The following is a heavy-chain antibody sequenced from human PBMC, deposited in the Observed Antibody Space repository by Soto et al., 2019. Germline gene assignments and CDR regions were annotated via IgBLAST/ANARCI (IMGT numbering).Heavy chain of an antibody. D-gene: IGHD2-2*02. V-gene: IGHV1-24*01. CDR1: GYTLTELS. CDR3: ATGYCSSTSCHNYYYYYMDV. CDR2: FDPEDGET. Sequence: ASVKVSCKVSGYTLTELSMHWVRQAPGKGLEWMGGFDPEDGETIYAQKFQGRVTMTEDTSTDTAYMELSSLRSEDTAVYYCATGYCSSTSCHNYYYYYMDVWGKGTTVTVSS. J-gene: IGHJ6*03.